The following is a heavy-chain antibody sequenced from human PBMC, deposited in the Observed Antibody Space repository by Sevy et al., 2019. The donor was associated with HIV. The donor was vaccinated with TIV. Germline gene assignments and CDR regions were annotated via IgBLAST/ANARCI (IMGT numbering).Heavy chain of an antibody. CDR2: INGGGGST. V-gene: IGHV3-23*01. CDR3: AKAPYYDFWSHNYNNWFDP. Sequence: GGSLRLSCVASGFRFSAFVMAWVRQAAGEGLEWVSGINGGGGSTYYRNSVKGRFTVSRDNSKNTVYLQMNSLRADDTAVYYCAKAPYYDFWSHNYNNWFDPWGQGTLVTVSS. CDR1: GFRFSAFV. D-gene: IGHD3-3*01. J-gene: IGHJ5*02.